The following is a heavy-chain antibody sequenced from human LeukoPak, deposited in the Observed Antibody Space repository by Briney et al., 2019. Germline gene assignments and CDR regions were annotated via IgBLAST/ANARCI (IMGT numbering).Heavy chain of an antibody. CDR3: ARGVIFGAGFDY. CDR2: INPNSGGT. CDR1: GYTFTGYY. J-gene: IGHJ4*02. V-gene: IGHV1-2*02. D-gene: IGHD3-3*01. Sequence: ASVKVSCKASGYTFTGYYMHWVRQAPGQGLEWMGWINPNSGGTNYAQRLQGRVTMTRDTSISTAYMELSRLRSDDTAVYYCARGVIFGAGFDYWGQGTLVTVSS.